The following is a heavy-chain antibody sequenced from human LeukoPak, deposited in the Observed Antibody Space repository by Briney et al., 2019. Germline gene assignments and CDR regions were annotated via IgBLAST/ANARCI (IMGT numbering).Heavy chain of an antibody. CDR2: IWYDGSNK. CDR3: ARDLDPGDYYFDY. V-gene: IGHV3-33*01. D-gene: IGHD3-10*01. CDR1: GFTFSSYG. Sequence: GRSLRLSCAAAGFTFSSYGMHWVRQAPGKGLEWVAVIWYDGSNKYYADSVKGRFTISRDNSKNTLYLQMNSLRAEDTAVYYCARDLDPGDYYFDYWGQGTLVTVSS. J-gene: IGHJ4*02.